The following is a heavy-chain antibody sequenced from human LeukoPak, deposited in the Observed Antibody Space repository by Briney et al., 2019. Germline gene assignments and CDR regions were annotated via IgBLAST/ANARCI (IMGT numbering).Heavy chain of an antibody. CDR1: GYTFTGYY. CDR2: INPNSGGT. V-gene: IGHV1-2*02. J-gene: IGHJ4*02. Sequence: ASVKVSCKASGYTFTGYYMHWVRQAPGQGLEWMGWINPNSGGTNYAQKFQGRVTMTRDTSISTAYMELNRLRSDDTAVYYCARDGLFSYGFIDGYFDYWGQGTLVTVSS. CDR3: ARDGLFSYGFIDGYFDY. D-gene: IGHD5-18*01.